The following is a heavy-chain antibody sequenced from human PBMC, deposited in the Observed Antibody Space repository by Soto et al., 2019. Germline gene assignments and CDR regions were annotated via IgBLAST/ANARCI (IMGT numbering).Heavy chain of an antibody. V-gene: IGHV4-61*01. CDR2: IYYSGST. Sequence: KSSETLSLTCTVSGGSVSSGSYYWSWIRQPPGKGLEWIGYIYYSGSTNYNPSLKSRVTISVDTSKNQFSLKLSSVTSADTAVYYCARDHXVVVTASPYYYYYGMDVWGQGTTVTVSS. J-gene: IGHJ6*02. D-gene: IGHD2-21*02. CDR1: GGSVSSGSYY. CDR3: ARDHXVVVTASPYYYYYGMDV.